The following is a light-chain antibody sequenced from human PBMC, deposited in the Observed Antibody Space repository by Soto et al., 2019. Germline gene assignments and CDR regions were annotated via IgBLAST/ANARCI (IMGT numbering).Light chain of an antibody. V-gene: IGKV1D-16*01. Sequence: DIQMTQSPSSLSAAVGDRITITCRASQGIGNWVAWYQQKSGKAPKSLIYAASNLQSGVPSRFSGTRSGTNFTLTINSLQPEDIASYYCQQYDSDPLTFGGGTKVDMK. CDR3: QQYDSDPLT. CDR1: QGIGNW. CDR2: AAS. J-gene: IGKJ4*01.